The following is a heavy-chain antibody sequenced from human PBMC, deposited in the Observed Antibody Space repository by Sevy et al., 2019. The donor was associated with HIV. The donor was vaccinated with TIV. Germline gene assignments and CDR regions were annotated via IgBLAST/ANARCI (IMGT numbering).Heavy chain of an antibody. CDR1: GFPFSSYA. J-gene: IGHJ4*02. CDR3: AKFYGSIWSIYYFDY. D-gene: IGHD6-13*01. Sequence: GGSLRLSCAASGFPFSSYAMSWVRQAPGKGLEWVSAISGSGSNTYYADSVKGRFTISRDNSKSTLYLQMNSLRAEDTAVFYCAKFYGSIWSIYYFDYWGQGTLVTVSS. CDR2: ISGSGSNT. V-gene: IGHV3-23*01.